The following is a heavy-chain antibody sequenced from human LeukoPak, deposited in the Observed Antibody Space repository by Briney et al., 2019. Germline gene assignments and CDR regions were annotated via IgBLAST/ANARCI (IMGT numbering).Heavy chain of an antibody. J-gene: IGHJ4*02. CDR1: GFTFSSYG. Sequence: GGSLRLSCAASGFTFSSYGMYWVRQAPGKGLEWVAFIRYDGSNKYYADSVKGRFTISRDNSKNTLYLQMNSLRAEDTAVYYCANLYSSSSIFDYWGPRTLVTVSS. V-gene: IGHV3-30*02. CDR2: IRYDGSNK. D-gene: IGHD6-6*01. CDR3: ANLYSSSSIFDY.